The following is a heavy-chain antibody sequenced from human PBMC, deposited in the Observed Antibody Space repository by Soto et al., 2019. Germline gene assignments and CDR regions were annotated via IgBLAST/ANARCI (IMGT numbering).Heavy chain of an antibody. CDR1: GGSISSSSYY. CDR3: ARHGDDYIWGIYRLYNWFDP. V-gene: IGHV4-39*01. Sequence: SETLSLTCTVSGGSISSSSYYWGWIRQPPGKGLEGIGSIYYSGSTYYNPSLKSRVTISVDTSKNQFSLKLSSVTAADPAVYSCARHGDDYIWGIYRLYNWFDPWGQGTLVTVSS. D-gene: IGHD3-16*02. J-gene: IGHJ5*02. CDR2: IYYSGST.